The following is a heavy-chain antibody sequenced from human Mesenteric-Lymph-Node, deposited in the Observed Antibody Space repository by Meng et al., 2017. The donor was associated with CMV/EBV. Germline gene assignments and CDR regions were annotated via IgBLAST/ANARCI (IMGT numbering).Heavy chain of an antibody. CDR1: GGSIRSSDYY. CDR2: MYYSGSI. J-gene: IGHJ4*02. Sequence: SETLSLTCTVSGGSIRSSDYYWGWIRQPPGKGLEWIGSMYYSGSIYYNPSLRSRVTISIDTSKNHFSLKLRSVTAADTALYYCARGLYYYDSSGYYVDYFDYWGQGTLVTVSS. V-gene: IGHV4-39*07. D-gene: IGHD3-22*01. CDR3: ARGLYYYDSSGYYVDYFDY.